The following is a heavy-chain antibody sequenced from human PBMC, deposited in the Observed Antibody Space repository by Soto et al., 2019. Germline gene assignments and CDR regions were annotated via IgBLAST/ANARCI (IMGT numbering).Heavy chain of an antibody. CDR3: ARDTPTEGYYCGMDV. V-gene: IGHV1-2*04. J-gene: IGHJ6*02. CDR1: GYTFTGYY. Sequence: ASVKVSCKASGYTFTGYYMHWVRQAPGQGLEWMGWINPNSGGTNYAQKFQGWVTMTRDTSISTAYMELSRLRSDDTAVDYCARDTPTEGYYCGMDVWGQGTTVTVSS. CDR2: INPNSGGT.